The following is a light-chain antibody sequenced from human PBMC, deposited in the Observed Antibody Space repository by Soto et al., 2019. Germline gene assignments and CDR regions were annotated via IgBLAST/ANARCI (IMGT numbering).Light chain of an antibody. CDR2: GAS. CDR1: QTVRSNF. CDR3: HQYGYGADT. V-gene: IGKV3-20*01. J-gene: IGKJ2*01. Sequence: IVLTHSPGTLSLSPGEKATLSCRASQTVRSNFLAWYQQQPGQAPRLLIFGASTRATGIPDRFSGSGSGTDFTLTISRLEPEDSAVYICHQYGYGADTFGQGTKLEIK.